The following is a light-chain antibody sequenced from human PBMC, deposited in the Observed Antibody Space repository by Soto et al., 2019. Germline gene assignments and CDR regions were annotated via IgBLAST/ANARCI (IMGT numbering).Light chain of an antibody. CDR2: KAS. CDR1: QTISSW. Sequence: DIQMTQSPSTLSGSVGDRVTITCRASQTISSWLAWYQQKPGKAPKLLIYKASTLKSGVPSRFSGSGSGTEFTLTISSLQPDDFATYYCQQRSNWPRTFGQGTKVEIK. J-gene: IGKJ1*01. CDR3: QQRSNWPRT. V-gene: IGKV1-5*03.